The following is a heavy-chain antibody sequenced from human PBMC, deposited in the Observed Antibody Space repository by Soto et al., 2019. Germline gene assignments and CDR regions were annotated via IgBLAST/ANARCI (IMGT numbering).Heavy chain of an antibody. CDR3: ARVLVVVAASRGGDAFDI. D-gene: IGHD2-15*01. CDR2: INHSGST. J-gene: IGHJ3*02. Sequence: QVQLQQWGAGLLKPSETLSLTCAVYGGSFSGYYWSWIRQPPGKGLEWIGEINHSGSTNYNPSLKSRVTLSVDTSKNQFSLKLSSVTAADTAVYYCARVLVVVAASRGGDAFDIWGQGTMVTVSS. CDR1: GGSFSGYY. V-gene: IGHV4-34*01.